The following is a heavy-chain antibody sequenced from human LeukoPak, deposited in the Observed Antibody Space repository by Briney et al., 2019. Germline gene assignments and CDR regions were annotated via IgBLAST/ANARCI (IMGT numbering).Heavy chain of an antibody. CDR3: ARAQTYGDSRLLLDY. CDR2: INWNGGST. CDR1: GFTFGNYG. V-gene: IGHV3-20*04. J-gene: IGHJ4*02. Sequence: PGGSMRLSCAASGFTFGNYGMSWVRQAPGKGLEWVSGINWNGGSTGYADSVEGRFTISRDNAKNCQYLQMNSLRVEDTALYYCARAQTYGDSRLLLDYWGQGTLVTVSS. D-gene: IGHD2-21*02.